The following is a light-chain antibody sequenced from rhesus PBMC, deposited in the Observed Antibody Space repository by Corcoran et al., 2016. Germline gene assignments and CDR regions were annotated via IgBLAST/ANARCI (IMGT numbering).Light chain of an antibody. Sequence: DIQMTQSPSSLSASVGDRVTVTCRASQDINKELSWYQQKPGKAPTLLIYAASRLQTGVSSRVSGSGAGTADTITISSLQPEDVATYYCLTDYTTPWTFGQGTKVELK. CDR2: AAS. J-gene: IGKJ1*01. V-gene: IGKV1-94*01. CDR1: QDINKE. CDR3: LTDYTTPWT.